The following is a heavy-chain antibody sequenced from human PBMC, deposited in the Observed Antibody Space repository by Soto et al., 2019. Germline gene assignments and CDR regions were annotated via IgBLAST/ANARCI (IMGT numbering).Heavy chain of an antibody. J-gene: IGHJ4*02. D-gene: IGHD6-19*01. CDR1: GFTFSSYG. CDR2: ISYDGSNK. CDR3: AKDAYSSGLGYFDY. V-gene: IGHV3-30*18. Sequence: GGSLRLSCAASGFTFSSYGMHWVRQAPGKGLEWVAVISYDGSNKYYADSVKGRFTISRDNSKNTLYLQMNSLRAEDTAVYYCAKDAYSSGLGYFDYWGQGTLVTVSS.